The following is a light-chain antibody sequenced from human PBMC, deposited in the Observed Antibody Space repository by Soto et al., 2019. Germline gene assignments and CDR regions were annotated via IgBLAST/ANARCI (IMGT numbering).Light chain of an antibody. V-gene: IGKV1-5*01. J-gene: IGKJ1*01. Sequence: DIQMTQSPSTLSASVGDRVTITCRASQSISSWLAWYQQKPGKAPKLLIYDASSLESGVPSRFSCSGSGTEFTLTISSLQPDDFATYYCQQYNSYSTWTFGQGTKVEIK. CDR3: QQYNSYSTWT. CDR2: DAS. CDR1: QSISSW.